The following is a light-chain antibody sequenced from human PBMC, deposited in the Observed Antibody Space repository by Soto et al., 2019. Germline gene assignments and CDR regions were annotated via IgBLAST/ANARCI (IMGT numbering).Light chain of an antibody. J-gene: IGKJ1*01. CDR3: QQSYSAPRT. V-gene: IGKV1-39*01. CDR1: QRVSTY. Sequence: DIQMTQSPSSLSASVGDRVTITCRASQRVSTYLNWYQQKPGKAPKLLIYAASSLQSGVPSRFSSSASGTGFTLTISSLQPEDFATYYCQQSYSAPRTFGQGTKVEIK. CDR2: AAS.